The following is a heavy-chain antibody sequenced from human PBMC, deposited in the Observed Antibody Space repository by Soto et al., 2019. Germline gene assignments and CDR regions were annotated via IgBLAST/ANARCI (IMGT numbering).Heavy chain of an antibody. Sequence: PSETLSLTCTVSGGSISSGGYYWSWIRQHPGKGLEWIGYIYYSGSTYYNPSLKSRVTISVDTSKNQFSLKLSSVTAADTAVYYCARGIHLWFGNWFDPWGQGTQVTVSS. CDR2: IYYSGST. CDR1: GGSISSGGYY. J-gene: IGHJ5*02. D-gene: IGHD5-18*01. CDR3: ARGIHLWFGNWFDP. V-gene: IGHV4-31*03.